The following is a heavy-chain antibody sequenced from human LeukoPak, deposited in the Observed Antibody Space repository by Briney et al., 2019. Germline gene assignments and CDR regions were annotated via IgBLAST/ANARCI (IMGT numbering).Heavy chain of an antibody. V-gene: IGHV3-66*01. D-gene: IGHD5-18*01. J-gene: IGHJ3*02. CDR3: ARDLRGYSYDAFDI. Sequence: GGSLRLSCAASGFTFSSYWMSWVRQAPGKGLEWVSVIYSGGSTYYADSVKGRFTISRDNSKNTLYLQMNSLRAEDTAVYYCARDLRGYSYDAFDIWGQGTMATVSS. CDR2: IYSGGST. CDR1: GFTFSSYW.